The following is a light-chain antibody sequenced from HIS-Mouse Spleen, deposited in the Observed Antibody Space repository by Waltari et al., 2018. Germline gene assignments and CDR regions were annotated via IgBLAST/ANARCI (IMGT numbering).Light chain of an antibody. V-gene: IGLV3-10*01. J-gene: IGLJ2*01. CDR1: ALPKKY. Sequence: SYELTQPPSVSVSPGQTARITCSGDALPKKYAYWYQQKSGQAPVLVIYEDSKRPSGIPGTFSGASSGRRATLTISGAQVDDAADYYCYSTDSSGNHRVFGGGTKLTVL. CDR3: YSTDSSGNHRV. CDR2: EDS.